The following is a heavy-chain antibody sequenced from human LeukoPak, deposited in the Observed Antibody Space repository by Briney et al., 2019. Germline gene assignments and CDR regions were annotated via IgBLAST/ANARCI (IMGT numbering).Heavy chain of an antibody. D-gene: IGHD4-17*01. CDR3: AGGLLPYGAFDY. CDR1: GGSFCGYY. CDR2: INHSGST. Sequence: SETLSLTCAVCGGSFCGYYWSWIRQPPGKGLEWIGEINHSGSTNYNPSPKSRVTISVDTSKNQFSLKLSSVTAADTAVYYCAGGLLPYGAFDYWGQGTLVTVSS. J-gene: IGHJ4*02. V-gene: IGHV4-34*01.